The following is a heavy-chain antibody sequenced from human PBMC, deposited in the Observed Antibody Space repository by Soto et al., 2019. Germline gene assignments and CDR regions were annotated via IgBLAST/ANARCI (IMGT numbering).Heavy chain of an antibody. J-gene: IGHJ4*02. Sequence: PSETLSLTCSVSDGTISVSSYYWGWVRQAPGTGLEWIGTIYYSGSTYDNPSLRSRVTISIDKSKNQFSLRLSSVTAADTAVYYCARHGPGGTYFDFWNCYSVLPPVEYWGQGMLVTVSS. CDR3: ARHGPGGTYFDFWNCYSVLPPVEY. D-gene: IGHD3-3*01. V-gene: IGHV4-39*01. CDR2: IYYSGST. CDR1: DGTISVSSYY.